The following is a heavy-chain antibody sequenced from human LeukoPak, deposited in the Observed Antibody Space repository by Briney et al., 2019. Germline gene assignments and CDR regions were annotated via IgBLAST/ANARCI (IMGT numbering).Heavy chain of an antibody. CDR1: GFTFSSYW. D-gene: IGHD5-18*01. V-gene: IGHV3-74*01. CDR2: INSDGSST. CDR3: AREPGYSYGYLDY. Sequence: GGSLRPSCAASGFTFSSYWMHWVRQAPGKGLVWVSRINSDGSSTSYADSVKGRFTISRDNAKNTLYLQMNSLRAEDTAVYYCAREPGYSYGYLDYWGQGTLVTVSS. J-gene: IGHJ4*02.